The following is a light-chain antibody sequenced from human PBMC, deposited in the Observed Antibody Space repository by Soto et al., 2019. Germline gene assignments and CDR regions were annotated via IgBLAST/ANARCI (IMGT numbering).Light chain of an antibody. CDR2: AAS. CDR1: QDIINY. Sequence: DIQMTQSPSSLSASVGDRVTITSRASQDIINYLAWYQQKPGKVPKLLIYAASILQSGVPSRFSGSGSGTDFTLTISSLQPEDVATYYCQKYNSAPWTFGQGTKVEIK. J-gene: IGKJ1*01. CDR3: QKYNSAPWT. V-gene: IGKV1-27*01.